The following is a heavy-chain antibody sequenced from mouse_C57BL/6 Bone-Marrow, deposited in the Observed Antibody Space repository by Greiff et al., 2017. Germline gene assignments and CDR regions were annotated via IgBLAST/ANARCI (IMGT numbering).Heavy chain of an antibody. CDR3: ARSTLYYGSSYGY. CDR1: GYAFSSSW. D-gene: IGHD1-1*01. J-gene: IGHJ2*01. Sequence: QVQLQQSGPELVKPGASVKISCKASGYAFSSSWMNWVKQRPGKGLEWIGRIYPGDGDTNYNGKFKGKATLTADKSSSTAYMQLSSLTSEDSAVYFCARSTLYYGSSYGYWGQGTTLTVSS. CDR2: IYPGDGDT. V-gene: IGHV1-82*01.